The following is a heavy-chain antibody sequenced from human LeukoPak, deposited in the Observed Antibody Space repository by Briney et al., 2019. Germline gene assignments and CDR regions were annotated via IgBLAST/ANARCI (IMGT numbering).Heavy chain of an antibody. V-gene: IGHV1-2*02. CDR2: INPNSGGT. J-gene: IGHJ4*02. Sequence: ASVTVSCKPSGHTFTVYFLHRGRRAPGQGFEWMGWINPNSGGTYYTKRFQGRGTMTRDTSISTAYMELSSLRSDDTAVYYGARAQSLTARAGTFANSWGQETLVTVSS. CDR3: ARAQSLTARAGTFANS. CDR1: GHTFTVYF. D-gene: IGHD6-13*01.